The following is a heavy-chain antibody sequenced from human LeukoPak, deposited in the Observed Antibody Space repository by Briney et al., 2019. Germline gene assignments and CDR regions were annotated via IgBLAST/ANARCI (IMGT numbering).Heavy chain of an antibody. D-gene: IGHD3-3*01. CDR1: GFTFSSYS. Sequence: GGSLRLSCAASGFTFSSYSMNWVRQAPGKGLEWVSYISSSSSTIYYADSVKGRFTISRDNSKNTLYLQMNSLRAEDTAVYYCAKGQEGGYYDFWSGLYYFDYWGQGTLVTVSS. J-gene: IGHJ4*02. CDR2: ISSSSSTI. CDR3: AKGQEGGYYDFWSGLYYFDY. V-gene: IGHV3-48*01.